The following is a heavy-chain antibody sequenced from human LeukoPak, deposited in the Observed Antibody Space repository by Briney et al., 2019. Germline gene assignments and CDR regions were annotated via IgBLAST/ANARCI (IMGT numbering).Heavy chain of an antibody. J-gene: IGHJ4*02. CDR1: GFPFSDYS. V-gene: IGHV3-48*04. D-gene: IGHD1-1*01. CDR3: ARDHNYAFDN. Sequence: GGSPRLSCTASGFPFSDYSMNWVRQAPGKGLEWISYIGISSGNTKYTDSVRGRFTISADNAKNSLYLQMNSLRVEDTAVYYCARDHNYAFDNWGQGTLVSVSS. CDR2: IGISSGNT.